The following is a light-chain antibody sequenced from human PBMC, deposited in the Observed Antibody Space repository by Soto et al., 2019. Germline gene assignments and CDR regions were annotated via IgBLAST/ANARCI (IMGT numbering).Light chain of an antibody. V-gene: IGKV3-15*01. Sequence: EVVMTQSPATLSVSPGERATLSCRASQSVGSNLAWYQQKPGQAPRLLIYGASTRATGIPARFSGSGSGTEFTLTISSLQSEDFAVYYCQQNNNWPRTFGQGT. J-gene: IGKJ1*01. CDR3: QQNNNWPRT. CDR1: QSVGSN. CDR2: GAS.